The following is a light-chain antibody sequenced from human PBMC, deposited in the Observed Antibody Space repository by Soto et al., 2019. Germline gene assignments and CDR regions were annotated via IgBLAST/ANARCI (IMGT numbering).Light chain of an antibody. CDR1: QTISSAY. CDR3: QHYGSSLPIT. V-gene: IGKV3-20*01. CDR2: GAS. J-gene: IGKJ3*01. Sequence: EIVLTQSPGTLSLSPGKRATLSCRASQTISSAYLAWYQQGPGQAPRLLIYGASSRATGIPDRFSGRGSGTDFALTISRLEPEDFAVYYCQHYGSSLPITFGPGTKVDIK.